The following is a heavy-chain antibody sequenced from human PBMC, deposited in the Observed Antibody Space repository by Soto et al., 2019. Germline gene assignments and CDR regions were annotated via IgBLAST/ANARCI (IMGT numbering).Heavy chain of an antibody. CDR1: GVTFSSYA. CDR2: IIPIFGTA. V-gene: IGHV1-69*01. D-gene: IGHD3-3*01. CDR3: ARDLRSLEDYYYYGMDV. J-gene: IGHJ6*02. Sequence: QVQLVQSGAEVKKPGSSLKVSCKASGVTFSSYAISWVRQAPGQGLEWRGGIIPIFGTANYAQKFQGRVTITADESPSTAYMELSSLRSEDTAVYYCARDLRSLEDYYYYGMDVWGQGPPVTVSS.